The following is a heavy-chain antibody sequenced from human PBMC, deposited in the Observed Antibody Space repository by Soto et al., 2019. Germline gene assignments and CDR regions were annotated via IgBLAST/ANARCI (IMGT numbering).Heavy chain of an antibody. CDR1: GGSISSYY. D-gene: IGHD2-2*01. Sequence: SETLSLTCTVSGGSISSYYWSWIRQPPGKGLEWIGYIYYSGSINYNPSLKSRVTISVDTSKNQFSLNLSSVTAADTAVYYCARQYCSSTICYPYMDVWGKGTTVTVSS. V-gene: IGHV4-59*01. CDR3: ARQYCSSTICYPYMDV. CDR2: IYYSGSI. J-gene: IGHJ6*03.